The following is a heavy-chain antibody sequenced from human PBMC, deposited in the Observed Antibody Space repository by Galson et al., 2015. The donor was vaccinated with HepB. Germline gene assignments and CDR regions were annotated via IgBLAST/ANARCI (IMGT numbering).Heavy chain of an antibody. CDR3: ASIPHYYGSGSRGAFDI. CDR1: GFTFSSYA. J-gene: IGHJ3*02. CDR2: ISYDGSNK. Sequence: SLRLSCAASGFTFSSYAMHWVRQAPGKGLEWVAVISYDGSNKYYADSVKGRFTISRDNSKNTLYLQMNSLRAEDTAVYYCASIPHYYGSGSRGAFDIWGQGTMVTVSS. V-gene: IGHV3-30*04. D-gene: IGHD3-10*01.